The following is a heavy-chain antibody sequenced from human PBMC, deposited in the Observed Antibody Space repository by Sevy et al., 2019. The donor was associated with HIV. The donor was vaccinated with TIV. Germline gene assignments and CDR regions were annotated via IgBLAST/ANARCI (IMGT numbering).Heavy chain of an antibody. D-gene: IGHD6-19*01. CDR1: GFTFSNYA. CDR2: ISGSGGST. CDR3: ACYSSGWYSYFDY. V-gene: IGHV3-23*01. J-gene: IGHJ4*02. Sequence: GGSLRLSCAGSGFTFSNYAMSWVRQAPGKGLEWVSGISGSGGSTYYADSVKGRFTISRDNSKNTMYLQMNSLRAEDTAECYCACYSSGWYSYFDYWGQGTLVTVSS.